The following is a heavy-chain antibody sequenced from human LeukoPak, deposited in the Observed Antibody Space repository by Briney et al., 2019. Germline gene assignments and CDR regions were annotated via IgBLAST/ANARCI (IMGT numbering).Heavy chain of an antibody. CDR3: ARWALGYCSSTSCFGFDY. J-gene: IGHJ4*02. D-gene: IGHD2-2*01. CDR1: GFTFSSYA. CDR2: ISGSGGSA. V-gene: IGHV3-23*01. Sequence: GGSLRLSCAASGFTFSSYAMSWVRQAPGKGLEWVSAISGSGGSAYYADSVKGRFTISRDNSKNTLYLQMNSLRAEDTAVYYCARWALGYCSSTSCFGFDYWGQGTLVTVSS.